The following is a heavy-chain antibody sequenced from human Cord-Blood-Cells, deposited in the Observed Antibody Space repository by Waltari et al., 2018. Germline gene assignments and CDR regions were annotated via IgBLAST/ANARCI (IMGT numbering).Heavy chain of an antibody. CDR3: ARSTPFNSSSFDY. V-gene: IGHV3-53*02. D-gene: IGHD6-6*01. J-gene: IGHJ4*02. CDR1: GFTVSSNY. CDR2: IYSVGST. Sequence: VQLVETGGGLIQPGGSLRLSCAASGFTVSSNYMSWVRQAPGKGLEWVSVIYSVGSTDYADSVQGRFTNSRDNSKNTLYLQMNSLRAEDTAVYYCARSTPFNSSSFDYWGQGTLVTVSS.